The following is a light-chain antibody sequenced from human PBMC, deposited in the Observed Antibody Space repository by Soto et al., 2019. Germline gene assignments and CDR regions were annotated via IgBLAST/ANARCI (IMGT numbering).Light chain of an antibody. CDR3: QQYNTYPWT. Sequence: DIQMTQSPSTLSGSVGDRFTITCRASQSISSWLAWYQQKPGKAPKLLIYDASSLESGVPSRFSGSGSGTEFTLTVSSLQPDDFATYYCQQYNTYPWTFGQGTKVDIK. V-gene: IGKV1-5*01. CDR2: DAS. CDR1: QSISSW. J-gene: IGKJ1*01.